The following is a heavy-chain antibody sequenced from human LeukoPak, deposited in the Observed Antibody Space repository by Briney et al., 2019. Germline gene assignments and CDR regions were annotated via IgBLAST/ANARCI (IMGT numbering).Heavy chain of an antibody. V-gene: IGHV3-23*01. Sequence: PGGSLRLSCAASGFAFSSYAMSWVRQAPGKGLESVSAISGSGGSTYYADSVKGRFTISRDNSQNTVSLQLNNLRIEDTALYYCAKTSLSDPSGHYYYMDVWGKGTTVTVSS. CDR3: AKTSLSDPSGHYYYMDV. CDR2: ISGSGGST. J-gene: IGHJ6*03. D-gene: IGHD3-3*01. CDR1: GFAFSSYA.